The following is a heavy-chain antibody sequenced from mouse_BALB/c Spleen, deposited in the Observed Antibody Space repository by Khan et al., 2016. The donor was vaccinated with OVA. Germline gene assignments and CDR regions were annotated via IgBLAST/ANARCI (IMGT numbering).Heavy chain of an antibody. CDR3: ASHLTGSFAY. CDR2: ISSAGDYT. D-gene: IGHD4-1*01. J-gene: IGHJ3*01. V-gene: IGHV5-6*01. CDR1: GFTFSSYG. Sequence: EVMLVESGGDLVKPGGSLKLSCAASGFTFSSYGMSWVRQTPDKRLEWVATISSAGDYTFYPDNVKGRFTIYRDNAKNTLYLQVSSLKSEDTAMYYCASHLTGSFAYWGQGTLVTVSA.